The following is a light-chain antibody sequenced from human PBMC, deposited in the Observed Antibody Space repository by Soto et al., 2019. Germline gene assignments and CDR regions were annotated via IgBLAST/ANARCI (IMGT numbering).Light chain of an antibody. CDR3: QQYYSAPLT. Sequence: EIVLTQSPGTLSLSPGERATLSCRASQSVSSNYLAWYQQKPGQAPRLLIYAASSRATGIPDRFSGSGSGTDFTLTISRLEPEDFAVYYCQQYYSAPLTFGGGTKVEI. J-gene: IGKJ4*01. V-gene: IGKV3-20*01. CDR2: AAS. CDR1: QSVSSNY.